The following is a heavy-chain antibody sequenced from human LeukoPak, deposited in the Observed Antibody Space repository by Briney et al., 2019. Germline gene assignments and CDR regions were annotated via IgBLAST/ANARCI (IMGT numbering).Heavy chain of an antibody. CDR1: GGSISSGGYY. D-gene: IGHD2-2*01. CDR3: ARGPRMVAMNGYAFDI. Sequence: PSETLSLTCTVSGGSISSGGYYWSWIRQHPGKGLEWIGYIYYSGSTYYNPSLKSRVTISVDTSKNQFSLKLSSVTAADTAMYYCARGPRMVAMNGYAFDIWGPGTTVIVSS. CDR2: IYYSGST. J-gene: IGHJ3*02. V-gene: IGHV4-31*03.